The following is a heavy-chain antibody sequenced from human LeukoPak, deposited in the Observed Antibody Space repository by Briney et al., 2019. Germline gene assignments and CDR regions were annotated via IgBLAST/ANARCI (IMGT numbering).Heavy chain of an antibody. J-gene: IGHJ3*02. CDR3: AREDDTGRYMGDDAFDI. D-gene: IGHD1-26*01. V-gene: IGHV3-23*01. CDR2: TSSSDAGT. CDR1: GFALSSYA. Sequence: GGSLRLSCAASGFALSSYAMSWVRQAPGKGLEWVSATSSSDAGTYHAESVRGRFTISRDNSKNTLYLQMNSLGADDAAVYYCAREDDTGRYMGDDAFDIWGQGTMVTVSS.